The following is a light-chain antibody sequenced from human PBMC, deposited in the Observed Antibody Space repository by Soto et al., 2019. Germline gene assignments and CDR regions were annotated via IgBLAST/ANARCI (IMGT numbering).Light chain of an antibody. CDR1: QDIRNF. V-gene: IGKV1-27*01. J-gene: IGKJ3*01. Sequence: DIQMTQSPTSLSASVGDRVTITCRASQDIRNFVAWYQQKPGKATKLLIYAASTLQSGVPSRFSGSGFGTDFALANNRLQPEDVATYSLQKYSSVPVFGPGTKVEIK. CDR2: AAS. CDR3: QKYSSVPV.